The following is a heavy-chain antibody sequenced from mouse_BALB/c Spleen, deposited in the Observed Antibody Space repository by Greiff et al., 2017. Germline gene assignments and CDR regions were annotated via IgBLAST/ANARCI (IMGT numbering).Heavy chain of an antibody. V-gene: IGHV5-4*02. CDR3: ARAPYYYGSRTGYFDV. J-gene: IGHJ1*01. CDR1: GFTFSDYY. Sequence: EVNVVESGGGLVKPGGSLKLSCAASGFTFSDYYMYWVRQTPEKRLEWVATISDGGSYTYYPDSVKGRFTISRDNAKNNLYLQMSSLKSEDTAMYYCARAPYYYGSRTGYFDVWGAGTTVTVSS. D-gene: IGHD1-1*01. CDR2: ISDGGSYT.